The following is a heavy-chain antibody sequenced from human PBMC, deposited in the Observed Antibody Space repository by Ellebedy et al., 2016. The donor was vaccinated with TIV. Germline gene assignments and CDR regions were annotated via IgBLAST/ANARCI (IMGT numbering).Heavy chain of an antibody. CDR3: AKGITAAVVERSLFDP. V-gene: IGHV3-23*01. CDR1: GLTFSSYT. CDR2: ISGSGGGT. D-gene: IGHD6-13*01. Sequence: GESLKISXAASGLTFSSYTMRWVRQAPGKGLEWVSDISGSGGGTYYADSVKGRFTISRDNSKNTLYLQMNSLRVEDTAVYYCAKGITAAVVERSLFDPWGQGTLVTVSS. J-gene: IGHJ5*02.